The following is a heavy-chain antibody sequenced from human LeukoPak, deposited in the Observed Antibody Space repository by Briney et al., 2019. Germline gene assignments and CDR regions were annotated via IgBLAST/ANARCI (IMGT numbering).Heavy chain of an antibody. CDR2: ITLDGSQK. J-gene: IGHJ4*02. Sequence: PGGSLRLSCAASGFTFSSYWMAWVRQAPGKGLEWEATITLDGSQKYYVDSVQGRFTISRDNAEKSLFLQVSSLRADDTAVYYCATEDWFRFDSWGQGTLLIVSS. V-gene: IGHV3-7*05. D-gene: IGHD3-10*01. CDR1: GFTFSSYW. CDR3: ATEDWFRFDS.